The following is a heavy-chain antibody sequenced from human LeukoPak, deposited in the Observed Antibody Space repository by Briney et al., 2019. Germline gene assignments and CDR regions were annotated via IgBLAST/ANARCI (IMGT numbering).Heavy chain of an antibody. V-gene: IGHV3-9*01. CDR1: GFTFDDYA. Sequence: PGRSLRLSCAASGFTFDDYAMHWVRQAPGKGLEWVSGISWNSGSIGYADSVKGRFTISRDNAKNSLYLQMNSLRAEDTAVYYCAKPGRARAFDYWGQGTLVTVSS. J-gene: IGHJ4*02. CDR3: AKPGRARAFDY. CDR2: ISWNSGSI. D-gene: IGHD6-6*01.